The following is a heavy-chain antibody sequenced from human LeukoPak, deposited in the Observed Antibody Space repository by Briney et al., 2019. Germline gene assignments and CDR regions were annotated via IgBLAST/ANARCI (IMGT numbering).Heavy chain of an antibody. CDR2: IYYSGST. CDR1: GGSISSSSYY. D-gene: IGHD1-26*01. J-gene: IGHJ4*02. CDR3: ARLKYSGSYPADY. V-gene: IGHV4-39*07. Sequence: SETLSLTCTVSGGSISSSSYYWGWIRQPPGKGLEWIGSIYYSGSTYYNPSLKSRVTISVDTSKNQFSLKLSSVTAADTAVYYCARLKYSGSYPADYWGQGTLVTVSS.